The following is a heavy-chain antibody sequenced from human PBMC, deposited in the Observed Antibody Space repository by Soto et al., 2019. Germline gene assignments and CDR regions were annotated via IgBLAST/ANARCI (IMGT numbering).Heavy chain of an antibody. Sequence: QVQLQQWGAGLLNPSETLSLRCAVHGGSFSGYYWSWLRQPPGKGLEWIGEITQSGSPTYNPSLGSRVTISIDTSENQFSLRLTPVSAADTSVYYCARGRITMIRGGYFDFWGQGTLVNVSS. J-gene: IGHJ4*02. D-gene: IGHD3-10*01. CDR2: ITQSGSP. CDR1: GGSFSGYY. V-gene: IGHV4-34*02. CDR3: ARGRITMIRGGYFDF.